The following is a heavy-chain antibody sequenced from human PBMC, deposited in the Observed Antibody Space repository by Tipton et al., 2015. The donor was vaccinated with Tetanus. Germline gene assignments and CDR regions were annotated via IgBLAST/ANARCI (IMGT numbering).Heavy chain of an antibody. CDR3: ARDQARGARGWNYFDY. J-gene: IGHJ4*02. D-gene: IGHD1-26*01. Sequence: GLVKPSQTLSLTCTVSGGSISSGGYYWTWIRQHPGKGLEWIGDIYYSGSTYYNPSLKSRVSISVDTSNNQFSVNLNSVTAADTAVYYCARDQARGARGWNYFDYWGQGALVTVPS. CDR1: GGSISSGGYY. V-gene: IGHV4-31*03. CDR2: IYYSGST.